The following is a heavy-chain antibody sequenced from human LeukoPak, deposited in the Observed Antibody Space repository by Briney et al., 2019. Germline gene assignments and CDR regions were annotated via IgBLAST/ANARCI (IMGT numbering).Heavy chain of an antibody. CDR3: AREAGDYVWGSYRTFDY. V-gene: IGHV4-59*01. D-gene: IGHD3-16*02. J-gene: IGHJ4*02. Sequence: SETLSLTCTVSGGSISSYYWSWIRQPPGKGLEWIGYIYYSGSTNYNPSLKSRVTISVDTSKNQFSLKLSSVTAADTAVYYCAREAGDYVWGSYRTFDYWGQGTLVTVFS. CDR2: IYYSGST. CDR1: GGSISSYY.